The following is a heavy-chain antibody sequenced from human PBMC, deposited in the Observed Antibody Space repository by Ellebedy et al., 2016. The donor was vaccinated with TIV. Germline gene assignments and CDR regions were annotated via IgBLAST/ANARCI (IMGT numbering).Heavy chain of an antibody. V-gene: IGHV3-48*02. CDR1: GFSFRSYS. Sequence: PGGSLRLSCAAAGFSFRSYSMNWVRQAPGKGLEWIAYISYASSDILYADSVKGRFTISRDDAKNSLFLQMDSLRDDDTAIYYCARDRNLQGSGEGDLFWGQGTLVTVSS. CDR2: ISYASSDI. D-gene: IGHD3-16*01. CDR3: ARDRNLQGSGEGDLF. J-gene: IGHJ4*02.